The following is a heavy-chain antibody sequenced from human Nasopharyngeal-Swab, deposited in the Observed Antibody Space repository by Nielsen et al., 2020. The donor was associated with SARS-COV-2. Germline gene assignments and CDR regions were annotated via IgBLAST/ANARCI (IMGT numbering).Heavy chain of an antibody. J-gene: IGHJ3*01. D-gene: IGHD3-3*01. V-gene: IGHV3-66*01. CDR3: SMNDFWSGYQDSFDV. CDR2: IYSGCDT. Sequence: GGSLRLSCAASGITISSIYMSWVRQAPGKGLEWVSVIYSGCDTYYADYVKGRFTISRDISKNTLYLQMNSLRAEDTALYYCSMNDFWSGYQDSFDVWGQGTMVTVSS. CDR1: GITISSIY.